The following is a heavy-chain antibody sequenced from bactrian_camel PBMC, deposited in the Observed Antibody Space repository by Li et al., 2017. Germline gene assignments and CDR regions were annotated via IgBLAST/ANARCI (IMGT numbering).Heavy chain of an antibody. CDR3: AADFRTVVAGCTFYDYTY. CDR2: VTDGGRK. Sequence: HVQLVESGGGSVQAGGSLRLLCKASTATYNINYMTWFRQAPGKEREGIASVTDGGRKYYADSVKGRFTISRDTAKNTMYLRMNSLTPDDSAMYYCAADFRTVVAGCTFYDYTYWGRGTQVTVS. J-gene: IGHJ4*01. D-gene: IGHD6*01. V-gene: IGHV3S53*01. CDR1: TATYNINY.